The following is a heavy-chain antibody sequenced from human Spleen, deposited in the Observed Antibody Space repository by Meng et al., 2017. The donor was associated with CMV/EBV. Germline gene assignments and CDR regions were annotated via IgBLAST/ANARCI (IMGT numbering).Heavy chain of an antibody. CDR1: GFIFSGHY. J-gene: IGHJ6*02. D-gene: IGHD2-2*01. Sequence: ASVKVSCKASGFIFSGHYIHWVRQAPGQGLEWMGWINPNSGGTNYAQKFQGRVTMTRDTSISTAYMELSRLRSDDTAAYYCARSYCSSTSCLLYYYYGMDVWGQGTTVTVSS. CDR2: INPNSGGT. CDR3: ARSYCSSTSCLLYYYYGMDV. V-gene: IGHV1-2*02.